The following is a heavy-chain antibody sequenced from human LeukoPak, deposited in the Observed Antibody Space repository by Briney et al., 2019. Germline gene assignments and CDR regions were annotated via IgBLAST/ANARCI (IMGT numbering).Heavy chain of an antibody. CDR3: AKIPALNWNQGGYYYYYMDV. V-gene: IGHV3-23*01. CDR1: GFTFSSYA. CDR2: ISGSGGST. Sequence: GGSLRLSCAASGFTFSSYAMSWVRQAPGKGLEWVSAISGSGGSTYYADSVKGRFTISRDNSKNTLYLQMNSMRAEDTAVYYCAKIPALNWNQGGYYYYYMDVWGKGTTVTVSS. D-gene: IGHD1-1*01. J-gene: IGHJ6*03.